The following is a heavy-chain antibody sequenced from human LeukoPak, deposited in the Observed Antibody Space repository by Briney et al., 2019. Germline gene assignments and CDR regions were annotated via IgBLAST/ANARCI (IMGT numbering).Heavy chain of an antibody. J-gene: IGHJ3*02. CDR3: ASIKAAYYDSSGYPDAFDI. V-gene: IGHV1-69*05. CDR1: GGTFSSYA. Sequence: ASVKVSCKASGGTFSSYAISWVRQAPGQGLEWMGGIIPIFGTANCAQKFQGRVTITTDESTSTAYMELSSLRSEDTAVYYCASIKAAYYDSSGYPDAFDIWGQGTMVTVSS. CDR2: IIPIFGTA. D-gene: IGHD3-22*01.